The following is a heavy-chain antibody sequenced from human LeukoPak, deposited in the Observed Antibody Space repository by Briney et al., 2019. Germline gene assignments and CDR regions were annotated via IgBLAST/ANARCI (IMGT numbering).Heavy chain of an antibody. Sequence: PSETLSLTCTVSGGSISSYYWSWIRQPPGKGLEWIGYIYYSGSTNYNPSLKSRVTISVDTSKNQFSLKLSSVTAADTAVYYCARTALHYSASDYWGQGTLVTVSS. CDR3: ARTALHYSASDY. CDR1: GGSISSYY. J-gene: IGHJ4*02. V-gene: IGHV4-59*01. D-gene: IGHD2-21*01. CDR2: IYYSGST.